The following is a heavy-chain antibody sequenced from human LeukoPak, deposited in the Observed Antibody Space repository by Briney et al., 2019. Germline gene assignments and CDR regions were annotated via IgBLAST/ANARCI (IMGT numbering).Heavy chain of an antibody. D-gene: IGHD2-15*01. Sequence: GGSLRLSCAASGFTVSSNYMSWVRQAPGKGLERVSVIYSGGSTYYADSAKGRFTISRDDSKTTRYLQMNSLRDEDTAVYYCARTLGYCSGGSCYRGVGPNWFDPWGQGTLVTVSS. CDR2: IYSGGST. J-gene: IGHJ5*02. CDR3: ARTLGYCSGGSCYRGVGPNWFDP. V-gene: IGHV3-53*01. CDR1: GFTVSSNY.